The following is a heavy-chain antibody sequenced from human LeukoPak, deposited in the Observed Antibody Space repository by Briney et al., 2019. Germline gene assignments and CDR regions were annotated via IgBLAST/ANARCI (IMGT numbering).Heavy chain of an antibody. D-gene: IGHD3-3*01. J-gene: IGHJ4*02. V-gene: IGHV3-7*01. Sequence: GGSLRLSCAASGFTFSSYSMNWVRQAPGKGLEWVTNINLDGAQKYYVDSVKGRSTISRDNAKNSLYLQMNSLRAEDTAVYYCARGFLDYWGQGTLVTVSS. CDR2: INLDGAQK. CDR3: ARGFLDY. CDR1: GFTFSSYS.